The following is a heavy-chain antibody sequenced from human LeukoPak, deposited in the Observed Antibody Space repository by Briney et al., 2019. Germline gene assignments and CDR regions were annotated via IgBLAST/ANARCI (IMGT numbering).Heavy chain of an antibody. CDR1: GFTFSSYS. Sequence: PGGSLRLSCAASGFTFSSYSMNWVRQAPGKGLEWVSSISSSSSYIYYADSVKGRFTISRDNAKNSLYLQMNSLRAEDTAMYYCASMGAVSPYWGQGTLVTVSS. CDR3: ASMGAVSPY. CDR2: ISSSSSYI. D-gene: IGHD3-3*01. V-gene: IGHV3-21*01. J-gene: IGHJ4*02.